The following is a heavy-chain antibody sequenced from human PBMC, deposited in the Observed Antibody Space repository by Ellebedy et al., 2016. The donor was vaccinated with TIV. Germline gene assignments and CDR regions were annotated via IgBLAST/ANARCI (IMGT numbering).Heavy chain of an antibody. V-gene: IGHV5-51*01. CDR1: GYSFTSYW. D-gene: IGHD6-13*01. CDR3: AREEESGSSWFAY. CDR2: IYPGDSDT. Sequence: GESLKISCKGSGYSFTSYWIGWVRQMPGKGLEWMAIIYPGDSDTRYSPSFQGQVTIPADKSIRTAYLQWSSLKASDTAIYYCAREEESGSSWFAYWGRGTLVTVSS. J-gene: IGHJ4*02.